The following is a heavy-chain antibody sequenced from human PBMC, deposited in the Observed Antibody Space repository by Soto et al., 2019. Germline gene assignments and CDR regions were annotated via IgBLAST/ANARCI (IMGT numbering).Heavy chain of an antibody. CDR2: INAGNGNT. Sequence: GASVKVSCKASGYTFTRYAMRWVRQAPGQRLEWMGWINAGNGNTQYSQKFQGRVTITRDTSASTAYMELSSLRSEDSAVFYCARTDCSSTSCYNYYYYGMDVWGQGTTVTVSS. V-gene: IGHV1-3*01. D-gene: IGHD2-2*01. J-gene: IGHJ6*02. CDR1: GYTFTRYA. CDR3: ARTDCSSTSCYNYYYYGMDV.